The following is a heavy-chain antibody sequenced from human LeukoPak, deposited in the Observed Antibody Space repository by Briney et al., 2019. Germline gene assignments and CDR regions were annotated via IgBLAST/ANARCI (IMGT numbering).Heavy chain of an antibody. CDR2: IKQDGSEK. V-gene: IGHV3-7*01. CDR1: GFTFSSYW. CDR3: ARAQDYYDSSGYYFGDAFDI. Sequence: PGGSLRLSCAASGFTFSSYWMSWVRQAPGKGLEWVANIKQDGSEKYYVDSVKGRFTISRDNAKNSLYLQMNSLRAEDTAVYYCARAQDYYDSSGYYFGDAFDIWGQGTMVTVSS. J-gene: IGHJ3*02. D-gene: IGHD3-22*01.